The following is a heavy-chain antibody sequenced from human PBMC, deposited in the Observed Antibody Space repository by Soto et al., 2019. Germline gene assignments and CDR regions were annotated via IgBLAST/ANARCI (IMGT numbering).Heavy chain of an antibody. V-gene: IGHV1-2*04. CDR3: ARCYCTNGVCYDHYGMDV. Sequence: ASVKVSCKASGYTFTGYYMHWVRQAPGQGLEWIGWINPNSRGTNYAQKFQGWVTMTRDTSISTAYMELSRLRSDDTAVYYCARCYCTNGVCYDHYGMDVWGQGTTVTVSS. CDR1: GYTFTGYY. D-gene: IGHD2-8*01. CDR2: INPNSRGT. J-gene: IGHJ6*02.